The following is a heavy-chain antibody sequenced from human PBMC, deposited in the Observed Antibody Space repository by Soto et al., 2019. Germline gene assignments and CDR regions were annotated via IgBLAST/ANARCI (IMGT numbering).Heavy chain of an antibody. V-gene: IGHV1-69*13. CDR3: ARDSHYYDSSGARGWYFDL. CDR2: IIPIFGTA. D-gene: IGHD3-22*01. CDR1: GGTFSSYA. Sequence: GASVKVSCKASGGTFSSYAISWVRQAPGQGLEWMGGIIPIFGTANYAQKFQGRVTITADESTSTAYMELSSLRSEDTAVYYCARDSHYYDSSGARGWYFDLWGRGTLVTVPQ. J-gene: IGHJ2*01.